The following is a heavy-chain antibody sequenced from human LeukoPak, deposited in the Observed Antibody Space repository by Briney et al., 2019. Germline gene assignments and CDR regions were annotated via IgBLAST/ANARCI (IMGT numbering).Heavy chain of an antibody. Sequence: ASVKVSCKASGHTFSGYYMHWVRQAPGQGLEWMGWINPNSGGTNYAQKFRGRVTMTRDTSISTAYMELSGQTSDDTAVFYCARAGYVGSSSSSNDYWGQGTLVTVSS. CDR2: INPNSGGT. J-gene: IGHJ4*02. CDR1: GHTFSGYY. V-gene: IGHV1-2*02. CDR3: ARAGYVGSSSSSNDY. D-gene: IGHD6-6*01.